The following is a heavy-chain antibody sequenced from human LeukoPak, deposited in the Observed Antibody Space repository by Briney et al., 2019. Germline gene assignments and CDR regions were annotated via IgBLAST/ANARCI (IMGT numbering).Heavy chain of an antibody. V-gene: IGHV3-11*04. J-gene: IGHJ3*01. CDR2: ISSSGSTI. Sequence: GGSLRLSCAASGFTFSDYYMSWIRQAPGKGLEWVSYISSSGSTIYYADSVKGRFTISRDNAKNSLYLQMNSLRAEDTAVYYCTKDRGGSSQLGDAFDVWGQGTMVSVSS. D-gene: IGHD1-26*01. CDR1: GFTFSDYY. CDR3: TKDRGGSSQLGDAFDV.